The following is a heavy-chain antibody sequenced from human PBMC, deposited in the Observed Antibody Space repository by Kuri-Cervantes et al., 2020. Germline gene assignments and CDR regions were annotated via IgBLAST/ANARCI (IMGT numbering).Heavy chain of an antibody. J-gene: IGHJ6*02. CDR1: GGSISSGGYS. Sequence: SCAVSGGSISSGGYSWSWIRQPPGKGLEWIGYIYHSGSTYYNPSLKSRVTISVDRSKNQFSLKLSSVTAADTAVYYCARDLGPSYGMDVWGQGTTVTVSS. CDR2: IYHSGST. CDR3: ARDLGPSYGMDV. V-gene: IGHV4-30-2*01.